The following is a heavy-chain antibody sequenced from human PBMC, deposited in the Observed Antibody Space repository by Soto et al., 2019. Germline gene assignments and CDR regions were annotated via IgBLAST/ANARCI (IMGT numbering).Heavy chain of an antibody. V-gene: IGHV1-69*13. D-gene: IGHD1-26*01. CDR3: ARDPEGGSHPSWAFDI. CDR2: IIPIFGTA. J-gene: IGHJ3*02. Sequence: SVKVSCRASGGTFSSYAISWVGQAPGQGLEWMGGIIPIFGTANYAQKFQGRVTITADESTSTAYMELSSLRSEDTAVYYCARDPEGGSHPSWAFDIWGQGTMVTVSS. CDR1: GGTFSSYA.